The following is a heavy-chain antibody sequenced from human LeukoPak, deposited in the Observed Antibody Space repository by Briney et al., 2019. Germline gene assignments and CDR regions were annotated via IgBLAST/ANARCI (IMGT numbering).Heavy chain of an antibody. V-gene: IGHV3-23*01. D-gene: IGHD2-15*01. CDR2: ISGSGGST. CDR3: AKVRCSGGSCYSSPFDY. J-gene: IGHJ4*02. Sequence: PGGSLRLSCAASGFTFSSYAMSWVRQAPGKGLEWVSAISGSGGSTYYADSVKGRSTISRDNSKNTLYLQMNSLRAEDTAVYYCAKVRCSGGSCYSSPFDYWGQGTLVTVSS. CDR1: GFTFSSYA.